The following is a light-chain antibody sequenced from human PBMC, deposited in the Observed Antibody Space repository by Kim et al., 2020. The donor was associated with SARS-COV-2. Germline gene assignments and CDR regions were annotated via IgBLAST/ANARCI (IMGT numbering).Light chain of an antibody. CDR3: QQSYSVPLT. Sequence: ASLGDRVTITCRASQSIRRNLNWYQQKPGKAPKLLIYTASSLQSGVPSRFSGSGSGTDFTLTISSLQPEDFATYYCQQSYSVPLTFGQGTKVDIK. CDR2: TAS. J-gene: IGKJ1*01. CDR1: QSIRRN. V-gene: IGKV1-39*01.